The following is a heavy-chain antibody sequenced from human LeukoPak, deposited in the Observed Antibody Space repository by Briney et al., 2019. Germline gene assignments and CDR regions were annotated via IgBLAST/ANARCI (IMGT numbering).Heavy chain of an antibody. CDR1: GYTFTMYG. D-gene: IGHD3-3*01. CDR3: ARLGIFGVVSSRNWFGP. J-gene: IGHJ5*02. CDR2: ISSYNGNT. V-gene: IGHV1-18*01. Sequence: GASVKVSCKASGYTFTMYGITWVRQAPGQGLEWMGWISSYNGNTDYSQKVQGRLTMTIDTSTTTAYMELRSLRSDDTAVYYCARLGIFGVVSSRNWFGPWGQGTLVTVSS.